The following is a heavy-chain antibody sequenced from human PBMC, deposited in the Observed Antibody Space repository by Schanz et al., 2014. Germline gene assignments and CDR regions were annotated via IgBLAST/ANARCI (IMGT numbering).Heavy chain of an antibody. CDR2: IDPNSGGT. CDR1: GYSFSAYY. V-gene: IGHV1-2*02. J-gene: IGHJ3*02. D-gene: IGHD3-9*01. CDR3: AFDRDDAYDI. Sequence: QVQLVQSGAELKNPGASVKVSCKASGYSFSAYYIHWMRQAPGQGLEWMGWIDPNSGGTNYAQKFQGRVTMTRDTSSTTAYMELNSLRSDDTAVYYCAFDRDDAYDIWGQGTTVTVSS.